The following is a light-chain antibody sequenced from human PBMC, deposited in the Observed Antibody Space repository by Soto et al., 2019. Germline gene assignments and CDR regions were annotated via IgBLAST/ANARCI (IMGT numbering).Light chain of an antibody. J-gene: IGLJ1*01. Sequence: QAVVTQPPSVSGAPGQRVTISCTGSSSNIGAGYDVHWYQHLPGTAPKLLIYGNSDRPSGVPDRFSGSKSGTSASLAITGLQAEDEADYYCQSHDSSLSGYVFGTGTKVTVL. CDR3: QSHDSSLSGYV. CDR1: SSNIGAGYD. CDR2: GNS. V-gene: IGLV1-40*01.